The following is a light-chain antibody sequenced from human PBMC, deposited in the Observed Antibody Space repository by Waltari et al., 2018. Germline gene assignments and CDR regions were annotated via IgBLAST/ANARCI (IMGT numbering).Light chain of an antibody. J-gene: IGKJ5*01. Sequence: EIVLPQSPDFQSVTPKEQVTITCRASLNIGTSLHWYQQKPDQSPKLLIKYASQSFSGVTSRFSGSGSGTDFTLTINSLEAEDAATYYCHQSSSLPPTFGQGTRLEIK. CDR2: YAS. V-gene: IGKV6-21*01. CDR1: LNIGTS. CDR3: HQSSSLPPT.